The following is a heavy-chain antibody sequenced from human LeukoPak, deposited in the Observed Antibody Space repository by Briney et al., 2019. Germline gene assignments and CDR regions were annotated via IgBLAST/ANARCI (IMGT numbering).Heavy chain of an antibody. V-gene: IGHV3-23*01. Sequence: PGGSLRLSCTASGFTFSNYDMGWVRQAPGKGLEWVSVSRGSGDRTYYADSVKGRFTISKDNSKNTVYMQMNSLRAEVTAVYFCAKGGNNGGTFDYWGQGTLVTVSS. CDR2: SRGSGDRT. J-gene: IGHJ4*02. D-gene: IGHD1/OR15-1a*01. CDR3: AKGGNNGGTFDY. CDR1: GFTFSNYD.